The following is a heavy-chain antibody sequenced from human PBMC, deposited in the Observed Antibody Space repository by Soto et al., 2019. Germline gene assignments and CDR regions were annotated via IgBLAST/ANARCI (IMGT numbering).Heavy chain of an antibody. Sequence: QVQLVESGGGLVQPGRSLRLSCAASGFTFSSYAMHWVRQAPGKGLEWVAVISYDGSNKSYADSVKGRVTISIDNSKNTLYLQMNSLRAEDTAVYYLSRVTSSSGRAHFVYCGEGTLVTVSS. CDR2: ISYDGSNK. J-gene: IGHJ4*02. CDR3: SRVTSSSGRAHFVY. V-gene: IGHV3-30-3*01. D-gene: IGHD2-15*01. CDR1: GFTFSSYA.